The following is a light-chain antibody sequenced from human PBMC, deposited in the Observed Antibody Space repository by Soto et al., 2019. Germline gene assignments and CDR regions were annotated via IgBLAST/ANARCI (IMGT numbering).Light chain of an antibody. CDR3: QQYGSSPT. CDR1: QSVSSSY. V-gene: IGKV3-20*01. Sequence: EIVLTQSPGTLSLSPGERATLSCRSSQSVSSSYLAWYQQKPGQAPRLLIYDVSSRATGIPDRFSGSGSGTEFTLTIGRLEPEDFAVYYCQQYGSSPTFGQGTKVEIK. J-gene: IGKJ1*01. CDR2: DVS.